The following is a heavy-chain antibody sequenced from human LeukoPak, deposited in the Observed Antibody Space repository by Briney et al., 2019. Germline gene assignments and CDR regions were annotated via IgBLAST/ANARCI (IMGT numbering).Heavy chain of an antibody. Sequence: GGSLRLSCAASGFTFSSYSMNWVRQAPGKGLEWVSSISSSSSYIYYADSVKGRFTISRDNAKNSLYLQMNSLRAEDTAVYYCARVNAGRLWLVSYYYYYMDVWGKGTTVTVSS. V-gene: IGHV3-21*01. CDR3: ARVNAGRLWLVSYYYYYMDV. J-gene: IGHJ6*03. D-gene: IGHD5-18*01. CDR2: ISSSSSYI. CDR1: GFTFSSYS.